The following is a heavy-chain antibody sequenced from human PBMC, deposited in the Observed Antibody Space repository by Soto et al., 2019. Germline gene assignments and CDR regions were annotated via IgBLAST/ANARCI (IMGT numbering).Heavy chain of an antibody. Sequence: SETLSLTCTVSGGSISSGGYYWSWIRQHPGKGLEWIGYVYYSGSTYYNPSLKSRVTISVDTSKNQFSLKLSSVTAADTAVYYCATSYYYDSSGYLSPGDVWGQGTTVTVSS. J-gene: IGHJ6*02. D-gene: IGHD3-22*01. V-gene: IGHV4-31*03. CDR2: VYYSGST. CDR1: GGSISSGGYY. CDR3: ATSYYYDSSGYLSPGDV.